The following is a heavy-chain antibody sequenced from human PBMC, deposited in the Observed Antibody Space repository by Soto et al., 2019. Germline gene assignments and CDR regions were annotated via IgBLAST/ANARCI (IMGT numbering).Heavy chain of an antibody. CDR1: GGSFSSFY. V-gene: IGHV4-59*01. J-gene: IGHJ4*02. Sequence: SETLSLTCTTSGGSFSSFYWSWIRQPPGKGLEWIGYVYYSGTTNYNPSLKGRVSISVDTSKNQFSLKLTSVTAADTAVYYCATYDSGGKFDFWGQGTQVTVS. CDR3: ATYDSGGKFDF. CDR2: VYYSGTT. D-gene: IGHD3-22*01.